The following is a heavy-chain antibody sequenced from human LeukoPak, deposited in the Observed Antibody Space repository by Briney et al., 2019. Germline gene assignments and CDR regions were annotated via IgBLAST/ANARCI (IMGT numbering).Heavy chain of an antibody. CDR1: AASISNYY. CDR3: ASPRSGYRYTFDY. D-gene: IGHD3-22*01. CDR2: ISTSGST. V-gene: IGHV4-4*09. Sequence: SETLSLTCAVSAASISNYYWSWIRQAPGKGLEWIGYISTSGSTNYNPSLKSRVSISLDTSKNRFSLNPNFVTAADTAVYYCASPRSGYRYTFDYWGQGALVTVSS. J-gene: IGHJ4*02.